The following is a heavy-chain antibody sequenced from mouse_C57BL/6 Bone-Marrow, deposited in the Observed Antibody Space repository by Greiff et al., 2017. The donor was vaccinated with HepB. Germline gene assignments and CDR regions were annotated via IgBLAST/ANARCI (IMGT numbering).Heavy chain of an antibody. CDR3: ARSGGLRRAWFAY. D-gene: IGHD2-4*01. CDR2: IDPSDSYT. J-gene: IGHJ3*01. CDR1: GYTFTSYW. V-gene: IGHV1-69*01. Sequence: VQLQQPGAELVMPGASVKLSCKASGYTFTSYWMHWVKQRPGQGLEWIGEIDPSDSYTNYNQKFKGKSTLTVDKSSSPAYMQLSSLTSEDSAVYYCARSGGLRRAWFAYWGQGTLVTVSA.